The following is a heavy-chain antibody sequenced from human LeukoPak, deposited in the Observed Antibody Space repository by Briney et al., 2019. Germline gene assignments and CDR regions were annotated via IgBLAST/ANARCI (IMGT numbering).Heavy chain of an antibody. D-gene: IGHD3-22*01. Sequence: SETLSLTCTVSGGSISSYYWSWIRQPPGKGLEWIGYIYYSGSTNYNPSPKSRVTISVDTSKNQFSLKLSSVTAADTAVYYCAREFRYYDSSGYYSHFDYWGQGTLVTVSS. CDR1: GGSISSYY. V-gene: IGHV4-59*01. CDR3: AREFRYYDSSGYYSHFDY. CDR2: IYYSGST. J-gene: IGHJ4*02.